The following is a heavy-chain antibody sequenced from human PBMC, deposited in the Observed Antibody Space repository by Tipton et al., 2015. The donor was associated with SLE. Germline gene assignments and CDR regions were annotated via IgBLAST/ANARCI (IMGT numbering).Heavy chain of an antibody. D-gene: IGHD2-2*01. Sequence: TLSLTCTVAGASISSGGHYWTWIRQHPGKGLEWIGFIYYSGTTFYNPSLESRVTISVDTSNNQFSLKMSSVTAADTAVYYCARRVGNWYFDLWGRGTLVTVSS. J-gene: IGHJ2*01. CDR2: IYYSGTT. CDR1: GASISSGGHY. V-gene: IGHV4-31*03. CDR3: ARRVGNWYFDL.